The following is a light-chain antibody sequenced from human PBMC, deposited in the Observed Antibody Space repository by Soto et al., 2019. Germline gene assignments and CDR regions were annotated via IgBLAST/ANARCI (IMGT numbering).Light chain of an antibody. CDR3: QSYESSSLSGDV. J-gene: IGLJ1*01. CDR2: GNS. CDR1: SSNIGAGYD. V-gene: IGLV1-40*01. Sequence: QSVLTQPPSVSGAPGQRVTISCTGSSSNIGAGYDVHWYQQLPGTAPKLLIYGNSNRPSGVPDRFSGSKSGTSASLAITGLQAEDEADYYCQSYESSSLSGDVFGSGTKLTVL.